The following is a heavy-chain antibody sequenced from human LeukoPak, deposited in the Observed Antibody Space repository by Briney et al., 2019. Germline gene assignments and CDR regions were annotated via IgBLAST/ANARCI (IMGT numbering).Heavy chain of an antibody. Sequence: GGSLRLSCAASGFTFSSYEMNWVRQAPGKGLEWVSGINWNGGSTGYADSVKGRFTISRDNAKNSLYLQMNSLRAEDTALYYCARGPGESQKFGYWGQGTLVTVSS. V-gene: IGHV3-20*04. J-gene: IGHJ4*02. CDR3: ARGPGESQKFGY. D-gene: IGHD3-10*01. CDR1: GFTFSSYE. CDR2: INWNGGST.